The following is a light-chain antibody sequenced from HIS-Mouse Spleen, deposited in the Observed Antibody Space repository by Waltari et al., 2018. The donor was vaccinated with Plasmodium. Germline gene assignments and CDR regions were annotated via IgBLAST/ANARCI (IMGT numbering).Light chain of an antibody. CDR1: ALPNNY. V-gene: IGLV3-10*01. J-gene: IGLJ3*02. Sequence: SYELTQPPSVSVSPGQTARTTCSGAALPNNYAYWYQQKSGQAPVLVIYEDSKRPSGIPERFSGSSSGTMATLTISGAQVEDEADYYCYSTDSSGNHRVFGGGTKLTVL. CDR3: YSTDSSGNHRV. CDR2: EDS.